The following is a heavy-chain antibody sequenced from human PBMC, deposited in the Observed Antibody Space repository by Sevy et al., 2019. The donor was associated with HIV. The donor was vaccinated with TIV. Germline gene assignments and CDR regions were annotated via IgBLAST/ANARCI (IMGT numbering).Heavy chain of an antibody. V-gene: IGHV3-11*06. CDR1: GFTFSDYY. CDR2: ISSSSSYT. J-gene: IGHJ4*02. CDR3: ARYLISKTEQWLVPVDY. D-gene: IGHD6-19*01. Sequence: GGSLRLSCAASGFTFSDYYMSWIRQAPGKGLEWVSYISSSSSYTNYADSVKGRFTISRDNAKNSLYLQMNSLRADDTAVYYCARYLISKTEQWLVPVDYWGQGTLVTVSS.